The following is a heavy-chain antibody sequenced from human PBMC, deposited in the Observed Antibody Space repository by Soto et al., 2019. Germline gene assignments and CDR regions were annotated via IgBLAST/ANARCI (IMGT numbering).Heavy chain of an antibody. Sequence: PGGSLRLSCAASGFTFSSYGMHWVRQAPGKGLEWVAVIWYDGSNKYYADSVKGRFTISRDNSKNTLYLQMNSLRAEDTAVYYCARDPGTMVRGEYYYYGMDVWGQGTTVTVSS. D-gene: IGHD3-10*01. V-gene: IGHV3-33*01. CDR3: ARDPGTMVRGEYYYYGMDV. CDR1: GFTFSSYG. CDR2: IWYDGSNK. J-gene: IGHJ6*02.